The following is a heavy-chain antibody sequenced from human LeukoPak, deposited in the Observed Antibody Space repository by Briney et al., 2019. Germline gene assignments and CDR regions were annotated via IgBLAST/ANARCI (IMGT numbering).Heavy chain of an antibody. V-gene: IGHV3-23*01. CDR3: AKDLSTGYHDAFDM. Sequence: PGGSLRLSCAASGFTSSSYGMSWVRQAPGKGLEWVSASSGSGSITYYADSVKGRFTISRDNSNNTLYLQMNSLRAEDTAVYYCAKDLSTGYHDAFDMWGEGTMVTVSS. CDR1: GFTSSSYG. J-gene: IGHJ3*02. D-gene: IGHD3-22*01. CDR2: SSGSGSIT.